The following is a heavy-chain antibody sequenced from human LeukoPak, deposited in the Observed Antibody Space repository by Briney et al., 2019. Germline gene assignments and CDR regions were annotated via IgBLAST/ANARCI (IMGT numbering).Heavy chain of an antibody. CDR3: VRENYSSGWYGIVDY. CDR1: GGSISNYY. CDR2: IYYSGNT. Sequence: PSETLSLTCTVSGGSISNYYWSWIRQPPGKGLEWIRYIYYSGNTNYNPSLKSRVTISVDTSKNQFSLKLSSVTAADTAVYYCVRENYSSGWYGIVDYWGQGTLVTVSS. J-gene: IGHJ4*02. V-gene: IGHV4-59*01. D-gene: IGHD6-19*01.